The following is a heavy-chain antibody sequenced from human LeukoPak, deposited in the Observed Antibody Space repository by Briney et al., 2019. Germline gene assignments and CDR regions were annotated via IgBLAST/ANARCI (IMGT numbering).Heavy chain of an antibody. D-gene: IGHD5-12*01. CDR3: ARLNSGYDLLDAFDI. J-gene: IGHJ3*02. V-gene: IGHV4-34*01. Sequence: SETLSLTCAVYGGSFSGYYWSWIRQPPGKGLEWIGEINHSGSTNYNPSLKSRVTISVDTSKNQFSLKLSSVTAADTAVYYCARLNSGYDLLDAFDIWGQGTMVTVSS. CDR2: INHSGST. CDR1: GGSFSGYY.